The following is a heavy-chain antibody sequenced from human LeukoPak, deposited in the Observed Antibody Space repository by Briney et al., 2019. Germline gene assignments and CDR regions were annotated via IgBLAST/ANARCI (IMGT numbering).Heavy chain of an antibody. Sequence: SETLSLTCTVSGASITSYYWSWIRQPPGKGREGIGYIYYSGSTTYKPSLKSRVTISVDTSKNQFSLKLSSVTAADTAVYYCARLSIVGATTFDYWGQGTLVTVSS. J-gene: IGHJ4*02. D-gene: IGHD1-26*01. CDR3: ARLSIVGATTFDY. V-gene: IGHV4-59*08. CDR1: GASITSYY. CDR2: IYYSGST.